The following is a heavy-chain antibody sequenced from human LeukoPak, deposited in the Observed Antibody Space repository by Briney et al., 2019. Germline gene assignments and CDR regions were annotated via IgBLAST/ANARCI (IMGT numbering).Heavy chain of an antibody. CDR2: IYYSGST. D-gene: IGHD6-13*01. V-gene: IGHV4-39*01. CDR1: GGSISSSSYN. Sequence: SGTLSLTCTVSGGSISSSSYNWGWIRQPPGKGLEWIGTIYYSGSTYYNPSLKSRVTISVDTSKNQFSLKVSSVTAADTAVYYCARHGIAAAGNIDYWGQGTPVKVSS. J-gene: IGHJ4*02. CDR3: ARHGIAAAGNIDY.